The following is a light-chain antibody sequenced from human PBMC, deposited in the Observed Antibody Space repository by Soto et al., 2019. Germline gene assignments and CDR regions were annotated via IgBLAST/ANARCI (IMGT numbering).Light chain of an antibody. Sequence: DIQMTQSPSSLSASVGDRVTITCQASQDISNYLNWYQQKPGKAPKLLIYDASNLETGVPSRFSRSGSGTEFTFTISSLQPEDIATYYCQQYDNLLITFGGGTKVEIK. CDR2: DAS. J-gene: IGKJ4*01. V-gene: IGKV1-33*01. CDR1: QDISNY. CDR3: QQYDNLLIT.